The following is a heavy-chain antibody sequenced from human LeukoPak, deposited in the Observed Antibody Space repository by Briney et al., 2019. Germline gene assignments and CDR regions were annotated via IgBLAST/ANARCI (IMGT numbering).Heavy chain of an antibody. CDR3: VRGLDYNVAWVY. Sequence: GGSLRLSCVVSGFTFSSFEMNWVRQAPGRGLEGVSYISSSGSTLYYADSVKGRFSISRDNAKNSLYLQMNSLRAEDTAVYYCVRGLDYNVAWVYWGQGTLVTVSS. CDR2: ISSSGSTL. J-gene: IGHJ4*02. D-gene: IGHD3-10*01. CDR1: GFTFSSFE. V-gene: IGHV3-48*03.